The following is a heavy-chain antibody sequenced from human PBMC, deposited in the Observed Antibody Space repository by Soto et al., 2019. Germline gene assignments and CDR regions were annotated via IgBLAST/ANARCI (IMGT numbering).Heavy chain of an antibody. J-gene: IGHJ1*01. CDR2: IIPIFGTA. Sequence: SVKVSCKASGGTFSSYAISWVRQAPGQGLEWMGGIIPIFGTANYAQKFKGRVTITADESTSTAYMELSSLRSEVTAVYYCARGPMVYAIFITVATPGYFQHWGQGTLVTVSS. D-gene: IGHD2-8*01. CDR3: ARGPMVYAIFITVATPGYFQH. V-gene: IGHV1-69*13. CDR1: GGTFSSYA.